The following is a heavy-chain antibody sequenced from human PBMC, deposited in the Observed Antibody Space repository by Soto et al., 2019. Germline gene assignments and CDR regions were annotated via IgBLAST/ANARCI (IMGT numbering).Heavy chain of an antibody. CDR1: GGSISSYY. CDR3: ARGRPSSGWFDP. J-gene: IGHJ5*02. V-gene: IGHV4-59*01. D-gene: IGHD6-6*01. Sequence: SETLSLTCTVSGGSISSYYWSWIRQPPGKGLEWIGYIYYSGSTNYNPSLKSRVTISVDTSKNQFSLKLSSVTAADTAVYYCARGRPSSGWFDPWGQGTLVTVSS. CDR2: IYYSGST.